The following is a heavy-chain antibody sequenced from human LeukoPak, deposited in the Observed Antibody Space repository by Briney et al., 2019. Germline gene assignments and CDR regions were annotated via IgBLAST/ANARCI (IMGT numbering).Heavy chain of an antibody. D-gene: IGHD3-22*01. J-gene: IGHJ4*02. CDR2: IYHSGST. V-gene: IGHV4-30-2*01. CDR3: ARGGYYDSSGYYYPFDY. Sequence: PSQTLSLTCAVSGGSISSGGYSWSWIRQPPGKGLEWIGYIYHSGSTYYNPSLKSRVTISVDRSKNQFSLKLSSVTAADTAVYYCARGGYYDSSGYYYPFDYWGQGTLVTVSS. CDR1: GGSISSGGYS.